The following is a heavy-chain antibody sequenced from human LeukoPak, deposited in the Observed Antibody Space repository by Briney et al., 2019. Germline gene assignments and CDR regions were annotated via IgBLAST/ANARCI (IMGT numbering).Heavy chain of an antibody. CDR2: MNPNMGKT. CDR1: VYTFTSYD. D-gene: IGHD6-19*01. Sequence: VASVRVSCTASVYTFTSYDINWGRQAPGQGVGWVGWMNPNMGKTGYAQTFQGRSTMTRNTSISTAYMELSSLRSQDTAVYYCARLLLSSGFIAYWGQGTLVTLSS. V-gene: IGHV1-8*01. J-gene: IGHJ4*02. CDR3: ARLLLSSGFIAY.